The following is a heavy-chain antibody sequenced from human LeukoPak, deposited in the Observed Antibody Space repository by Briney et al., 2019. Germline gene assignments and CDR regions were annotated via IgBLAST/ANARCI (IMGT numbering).Heavy chain of an antibody. CDR1: GFTFTDHW. J-gene: IGHJ4*02. Sequence: GGSLRLSCAVSGFTFTDHWMHCGGQVPGKGRLWDARMNSDGTTTNYADSVKGRFTISRDNAKNTLFLQMNSLGAEDTAVYYCARAGWYRFDYWGQGTLVTVSS. CDR3: ARAGWYRFDY. D-gene: IGHD6-19*01. V-gene: IGHV3-74*01. CDR2: MNSDGTTT.